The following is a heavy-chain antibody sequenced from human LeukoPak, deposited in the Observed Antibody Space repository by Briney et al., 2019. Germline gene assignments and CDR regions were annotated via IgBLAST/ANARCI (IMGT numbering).Heavy chain of an antibody. V-gene: IGHV4-4*07. Sequence: SETLSLTCTVSGGSISSYYWSWIRQPPGKGLEWIGRIYTSGSTNHNPSLKSRVTMSVDTSKNQFSLKLSSVTAADTAVYYCARGTYYYGSGSYQGAFDIWGQGTMVTVSS. CDR2: IYTSGST. D-gene: IGHD3-10*01. J-gene: IGHJ3*02. CDR3: ARGTYYYGSGSYQGAFDI. CDR1: GGSISSYY.